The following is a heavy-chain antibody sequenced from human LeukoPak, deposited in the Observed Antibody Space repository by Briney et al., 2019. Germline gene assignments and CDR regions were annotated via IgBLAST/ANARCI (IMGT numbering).Heavy chain of an antibody. Sequence: PGGSLRLSCAASGFTFSSYGMHWVRQAPGKGLEWVAFIRYDGSNKYYADSVKGRFTISRDNYKNTLYLQMNSLRAEDTAVYYCAKDFCSSTSCYIPDYWGQGNLVTVSS. V-gene: IGHV3-30*02. D-gene: IGHD2-2*02. CDR2: IRYDGSNK. J-gene: IGHJ4*02. CDR3: AKDFCSSTSCYIPDY. CDR1: GFTFSSYG.